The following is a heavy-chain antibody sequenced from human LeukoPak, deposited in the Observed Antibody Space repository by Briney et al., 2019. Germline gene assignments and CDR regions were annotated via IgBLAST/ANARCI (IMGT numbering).Heavy chain of an antibody. Sequence: ETLSLTCAVYGGSFSGYYWSWIRQPPGKGLEWIGEINHSGSTNYNPSLKSRVTISVDTSKNQFSLKLSSVAAADTAVYYCARGFSSSSSFFYWGQGTLVTVSS. CDR2: INHSGST. J-gene: IGHJ4*02. CDR3: ARGFSSSSSFFY. V-gene: IGHV4-34*01. CDR1: GGSFSGYY. D-gene: IGHD6-6*01.